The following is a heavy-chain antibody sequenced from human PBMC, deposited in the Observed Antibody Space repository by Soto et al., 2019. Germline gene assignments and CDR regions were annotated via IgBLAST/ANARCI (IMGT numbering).Heavy chain of an antibody. CDR1: GFNLLSFA. D-gene: IGHD2-2*01. CDR2: VVVGSGNT. J-gene: IGHJ4*02. CDR3: ARQYAFSTSWYPLDY. Sequence: GASVKVSCKASGFNLLSFAVQWVRQTRGQRLEWIGSVVVGSGNTNYAPKFQGRVTMTRDTSATTVYMELSSLRSEDTAVYYCARQYAFSTSWYPLDYWGQGTLVTVSS. V-gene: IGHV1-58*01.